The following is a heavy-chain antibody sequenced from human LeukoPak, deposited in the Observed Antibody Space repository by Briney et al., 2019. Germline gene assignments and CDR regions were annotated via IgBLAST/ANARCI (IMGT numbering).Heavy chain of an antibody. Sequence: GGSLRLSCAASGFIFSSYSMNWVRRAPGKGLECVSAISGSGGSTYYADSVKGRFTISRDTSKNTAYLEMNSLRVEDTAMYYCARDGAVVAGTAQHWGQGALVTVSS. CDR3: ARDGAVVAGTAQH. CDR2: ISGSGGST. V-gene: IGHV3-21*04. D-gene: IGHD6-19*01. J-gene: IGHJ1*01. CDR1: GFIFSSYS.